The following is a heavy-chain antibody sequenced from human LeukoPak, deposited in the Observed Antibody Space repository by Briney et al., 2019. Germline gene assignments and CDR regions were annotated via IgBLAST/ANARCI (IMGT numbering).Heavy chain of an antibody. D-gene: IGHD1-1*01. CDR1: GFTFSSYT. J-gene: IGHJ4*02. V-gene: IGHV3-21*01. Sequence: GGSLRLSCAASGFTFSSYTMNWVRRAPGKGLEWVSSISSYSSNIYYADSVKGRFTISRDIAKNSLYLQMNSLRVEDTAVYYCARVHLDDSDFDYWGQGTLVTVSS. CDR2: ISSYSSNI. CDR3: ARVHLDDSDFDY.